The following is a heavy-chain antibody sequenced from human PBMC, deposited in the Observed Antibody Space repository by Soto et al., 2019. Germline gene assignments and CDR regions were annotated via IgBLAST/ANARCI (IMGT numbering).Heavy chain of an antibody. CDR2: ISYDGSDK. CDR3: AKDNPTIAY. Sequence: PGGSLRLSCAVSGFTFSSSGMHWVRQAPGKGLEWVAIISYDGSDKYYADSVEGRFTISRDNSKNTLFLQMNSLRPEDTAVYYCAKDNPTIAYWGQGTLVTVSS. J-gene: IGHJ4*02. D-gene: IGHD1-1*01. CDR1: GFTFSSSG. V-gene: IGHV3-30*18.